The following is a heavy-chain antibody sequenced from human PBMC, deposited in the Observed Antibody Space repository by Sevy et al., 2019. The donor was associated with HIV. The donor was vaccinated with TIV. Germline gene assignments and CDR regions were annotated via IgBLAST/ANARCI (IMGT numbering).Heavy chain of an antibody. D-gene: IGHD6-13*01. V-gene: IGHV3-15*01. CDR3: TTDPPSGYSDAFDI. J-gene: IGHJ3*02. CDR1: GFTFSNAW. Sequence: GGSLRLSCAASGFTFSNAWMSWVRQAPGKGLEWVGRIKSKTDGGTTDYAAPVKCRFTISRDDSKNTLYLQMNSLKTEDTAVYYCTTDPPSGYSDAFDIWGQGTMVTVSS. CDR2: IKSKTDGGTT.